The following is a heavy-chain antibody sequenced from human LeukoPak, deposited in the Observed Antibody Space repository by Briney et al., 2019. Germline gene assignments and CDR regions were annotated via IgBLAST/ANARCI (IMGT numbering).Heavy chain of an antibody. CDR1: GYTFIDYY. J-gene: IGHJ4*02. Sequence: GASVKVSCKASGYTFIDYYMHWVRQAPGQGLEWMGWINPNSGGTNYAQKFQGRVTMTRDTSISTAYMELSRLRSDDTAVYYCARDPPHYDFWSGYYGYWGQGTLVTVSS. V-gene: IGHV1-2*02. CDR3: ARDPPHYDFWSGYYGY. D-gene: IGHD3-3*01. CDR2: INPNSGGT.